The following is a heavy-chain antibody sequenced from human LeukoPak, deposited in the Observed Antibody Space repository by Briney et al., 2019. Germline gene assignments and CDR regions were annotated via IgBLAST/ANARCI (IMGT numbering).Heavy chain of an antibody. CDR3: ARELVAANGYFDY. CDR2: IIPILGIA. Sequence: ASVKVSCKASGGTFSSYAISWVRQAPGQGLEWMGRIIPILGIANYAQKLQGRVTITADKSTSTAYMELSSLRSEDTAVYYCARELVAANGYFDYWGQGTLVTVSS. V-gene: IGHV1-69*04. J-gene: IGHJ4*02. CDR1: GGTFSSYA. D-gene: IGHD5-12*01.